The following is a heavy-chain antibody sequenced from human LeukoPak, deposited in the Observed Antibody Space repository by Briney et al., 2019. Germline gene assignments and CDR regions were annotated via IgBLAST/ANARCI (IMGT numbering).Heavy chain of an antibody. CDR1: GFSFSSYA. CDR3: AKLGGHPLHNYYVGV. Sequence: GGSLRLSCAASGFSFSSYAMSWVRQAPGKGLEWVSRIFDSGYSTYYANSVKGRFTISRDNSNNTLYLQMNSLRAEDTAVYYCAKLGGHPLHNYYVGVWGKGTTVAVSS. CDR2: IFDSGYST. D-gene: IGHD3-16*01. J-gene: IGHJ6*03. V-gene: IGHV3-23*01.